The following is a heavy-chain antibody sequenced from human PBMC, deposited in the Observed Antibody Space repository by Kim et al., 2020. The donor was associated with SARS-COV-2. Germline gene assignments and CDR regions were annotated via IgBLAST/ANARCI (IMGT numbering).Heavy chain of an antibody. J-gene: IGHJ6*02. CDR3: ARDWSGYSGWFDYYYGMDV. Sequence: GGSLRLSCAASGFTFSSYGMHWVRQAPGKGLEWVAVISYDGSNKYYADSVKGRFTISRDNSKNTLYLQMNSLRAEDTAVYYCARDWSGYSGWFDYYYGMDVWGQGTTVTVSS. D-gene: IGHD6-19*01. V-gene: IGHV3-33*05. CDR2: ISYDGSNK. CDR1: GFTFSSYG.